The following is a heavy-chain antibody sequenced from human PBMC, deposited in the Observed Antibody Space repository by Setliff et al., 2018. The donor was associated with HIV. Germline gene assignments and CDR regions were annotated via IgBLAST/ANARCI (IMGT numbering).Heavy chain of an antibody. CDR2: MNPNSGNT. D-gene: IGHD6-19*01. J-gene: IGHJ4*02. CDR1: GYSFSNYA. CDR3: ARDPSNTSGWLPYYDY. Sequence: ASVKVSCKASGYSFSNYAINWVRQAPGQGLEWMGWMNPNSGNTGYAQKFQGRVTMTRNTSIRTAYMELSSLRSEDTAVYYCARDPSNTSGWLPYYDYWGQGTLVTVSS. V-gene: IGHV1-8*02.